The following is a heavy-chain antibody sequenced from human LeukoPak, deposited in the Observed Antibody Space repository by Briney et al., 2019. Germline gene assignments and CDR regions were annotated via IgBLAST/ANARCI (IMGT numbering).Heavy chain of an antibody. D-gene: IGHD3-22*01. V-gene: IGHV1-2*02. CDR1: GYTFTGYY. CDR3: ARTVTFYYDSSGYLGLDY. J-gene: IGHJ4*02. Sequence: ASVKVSCKASGYTFTGYYMHWVRQAPGQGLEWMGWINPNSGGTNYAQKFQGRVTMTRDTSISTAYMGLSRLRSDDTAVYYCARTVTFYYDSSGYLGLDYWGQGTPVTVSS. CDR2: INPNSGGT.